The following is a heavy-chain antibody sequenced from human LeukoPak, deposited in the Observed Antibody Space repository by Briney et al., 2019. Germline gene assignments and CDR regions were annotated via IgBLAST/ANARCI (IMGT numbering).Heavy chain of an antibody. CDR3: ARFEEADANKLDY. Sequence: GGSLRLSCAASGFAISNYGMHWVRQAPGKGLEWVAVISYDGSNKYYADSVKGRFTISRDNSKNTLYLQMNSLRAEDTAVYYCARFEEADANKLDYWGQGTLVTVSS. CDR1: GFAISNYG. J-gene: IGHJ4*02. D-gene: IGHD1/OR15-1a*01. CDR2: ISYDGSNK. V-gene: IGHV3-30*03.